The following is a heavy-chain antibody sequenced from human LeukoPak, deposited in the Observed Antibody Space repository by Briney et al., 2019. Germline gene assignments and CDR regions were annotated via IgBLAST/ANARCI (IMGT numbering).Heavy chain of an antibody. Sequence: ASVKVSCKASGYTFTSYGISWVRQAPGQGLEWMGWISAYNGNTNYAQKLQGRVTITADESTSTAYMELSSLRSEDTAVYYCARDPTTYSGSYPRVNYYYYYMDVWGKGTTVTVSS. D-gene: IGHD1-26*01. CDR2: ISAYNGNT. CDR3: ARDPTTYSGSYPRVNYYYYYMDV. CDR1: GYTFTSYG. V-gene: IGHV1-18*01. J-gene: IGHJ6*03.